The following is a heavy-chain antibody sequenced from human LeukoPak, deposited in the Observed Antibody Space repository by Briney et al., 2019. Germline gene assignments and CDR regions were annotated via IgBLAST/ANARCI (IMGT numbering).Heavy chain of an antibody. V-gene: IGHV1-69*04. D-gene: IGHD3-9*01. CDR1: GGTFSSYA. CDR2: IIPILGIA. Sequence: GSSVKVSCTASGGTFSSYAISWVRQAPGQGLEWMGRIIPILGIANYAQKFQGRVTITADKSTSTAYMELGSLRSEDTAVYYCARERSILTGYYEYWGQGTLVTVSS. J-gene: IGHJ4*02. CDR3: ARERSILTGYYEY.